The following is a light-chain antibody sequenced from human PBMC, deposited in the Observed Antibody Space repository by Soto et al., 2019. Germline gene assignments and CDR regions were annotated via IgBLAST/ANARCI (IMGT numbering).Light chain of an antibody. CDR1: SSNIGSNT. CDR2: SNN. Sequence: QSVPTQPPSASGTPGQRVTISCSGSSSNIGSNTVNWYQQLPGTAPKLLIYSNNQRPSGVPDRISGSKSGTSASLAISGLQSEDEADYYCAAWDDSLNGPVFGTGTKLTVL. J-gene: IGLJ1*01. CDR3: AAWDDSLNGPV. V-gene: IGLV1-44*01.